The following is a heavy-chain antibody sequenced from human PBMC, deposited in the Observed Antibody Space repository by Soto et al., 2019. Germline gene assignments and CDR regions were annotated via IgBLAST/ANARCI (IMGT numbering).Heavy chain of an antibody. CDR2: IYYSGST. V-gene: IGHV4-59*01. Sequence: PSETLSLTCTVSGGSISSYYWSWIRQPPWKGLEWIGYIYYSGSTNYNPSLKSRVTISVDTSKNQFSLKLSSVTAADTAVYYCARAGTTMVRGVISGWFDPWGQGTLVTV. D-gene: IGHD3-10*01. CDR1: GGSISSYY. CDR3: ARAGTTMVRGVISGWFDP. J-gene: IGHJ5*02.